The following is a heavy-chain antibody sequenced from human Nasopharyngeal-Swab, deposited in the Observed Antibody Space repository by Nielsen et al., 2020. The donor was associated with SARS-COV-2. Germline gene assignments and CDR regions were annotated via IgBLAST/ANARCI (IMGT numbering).Heavy chain of an antibody. J-gene: IGHJ6*02. D-gene: IGHD6-19*01. CDR1: GFTFGYYG. Sequence: GGSLRLSCAASGFTFGYYGMYWVRQAPGKGLEWVAVISYDGSKKYYVDSVKGRLTISRDNSKNTLYLQMNCLRAEDTAVYYCARDIGHSSGWYSYYSYGMDVWGQGTTVTVSS. CDR2: ISYDGSKK. V-gene: IGHV3-30*03. CDR3: ARDIGHSSGWYSYYSYGMDV.